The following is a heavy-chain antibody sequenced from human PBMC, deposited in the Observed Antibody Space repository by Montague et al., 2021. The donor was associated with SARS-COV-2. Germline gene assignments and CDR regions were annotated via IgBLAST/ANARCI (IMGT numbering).Heavy chain of an antibody. CDR2: IYYSGDT. J-gene: IGHJ5*02. Sequence: SETLSLTCTVSGASISSPSYYWDWIRQPPGNGLEWIGSIYYSGDTNYNPSLKSRVTMSVDKSKNDFSLKLRPVTAADTAMYYCARRITMVRGVTKRNNWFDPWGRGILVTFSS. CDR3: ARRITMVRGVTKRNNWFDP. V-gene: IGHV4-39*07. CDR1: GASISSPSYY. D-gene: IGHD3-10*01.